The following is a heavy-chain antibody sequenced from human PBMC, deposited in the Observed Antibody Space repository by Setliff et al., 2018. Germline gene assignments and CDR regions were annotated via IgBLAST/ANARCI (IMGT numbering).Heavy chain of an antibody. CDR3: VTDPPGSGWSFDS. D-gene: IGHD6-19*01. CDR1: GFTFFNHA. V-gene: IGHV3-33*03. Sequence: GSLRLSCAASGFTFFNHAMHWVRQTPGKGLEWVAMIWSDRINKYYGASVKGRFTVSRDNSKKMVYLEMNTLGAEDTALYYCVTDPPGSGWSFDSWGQGTLVTVSS. J-gene: IGHJ4*02. CDR2: IWSDRINK.